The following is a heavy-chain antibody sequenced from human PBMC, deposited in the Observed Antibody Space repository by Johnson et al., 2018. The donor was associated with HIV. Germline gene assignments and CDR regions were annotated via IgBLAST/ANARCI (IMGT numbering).Heavy chain of an antibody. CDR1: GFTFDDYA. J-gene: IGHJ3*02. V-gene: IGHV3-43D*03. D-gene: IGHD3-10*01. CDR2: ISWDGGNT. CDR3: AKDSDRYYYGSGDAFDI. Sequence: VQLVESGGGLVQPGRSLRLSCAASGFTFDDYAMHWVRQAPGQGLEWVSYISWDGGNTHYEDSGKGRFIIARDNSKNSLYLQMNVLRAEDTALYFCAKDSDRYYYGSGDAFDIWGQGTMVTVFS.